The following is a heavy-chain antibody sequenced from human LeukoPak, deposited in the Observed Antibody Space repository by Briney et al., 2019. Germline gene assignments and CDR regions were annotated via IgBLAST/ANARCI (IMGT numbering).Heavy chain of an antibody. D-gene: IGHD3-10*01. CDR1: GFTFSSYA. J-gene: IGHJ4*02. V-gene: IGHV3-7*04. CDR2: IKQDGSEK. CDR3: ARGYYGSGSYYTAY. Sequence: PGGSLRLSCAASGFTFSSYAMTWVRQAPGKGLEWVANIKQDGSEKYYVDSVKGRFTISRDNVKNSLYLQMNSLRAEDTAVYYCARGYYGSGSYYTAYWGQGTLVTVSS.